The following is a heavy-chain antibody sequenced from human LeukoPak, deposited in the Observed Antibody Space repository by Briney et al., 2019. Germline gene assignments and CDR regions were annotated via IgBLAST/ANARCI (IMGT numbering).Heavy chain of an antibody. V-gene: IGHV5-51*01. D-gene: IGHD6-13*01. CDR3: ARLSGLYSSSRSGSYFEY. J-gene: IGHJ4*02. Sequence: GESLKISCKGSGYRFSSHWIGWVRQMPGKGLEWMGIIYPDDSDTRYTPYFQGQVTISADKSSTTAYLQWSSLKASDTAMYYCARLSGLYSSSRSGSYFEYWGLGTLVTVSS. CDR1: GYRFSSHW. CDR2: IYPDDSDT.